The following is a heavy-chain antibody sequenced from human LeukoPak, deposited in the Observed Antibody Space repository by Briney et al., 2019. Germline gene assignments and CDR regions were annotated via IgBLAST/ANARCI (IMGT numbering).Heavy chain of an antibody. CDR3: ARSEEMATIGGDY. J-gene: IGHJ4*02. Sequence: ASVKVSCKASGGTFSSYAISWVRQAPGQGLEWMGRIIPIFGTANYAQEFQGRVTITTGESTSTAYMELSSLRSEDTAVYYCARSEEMATIGGDYWGQGTLVTVSS. D-gene: IGHD5-24*01. V-gene: IGHV1-69*05. CDR2: IIPIFGTA. CDR1: GGTFSSYA.